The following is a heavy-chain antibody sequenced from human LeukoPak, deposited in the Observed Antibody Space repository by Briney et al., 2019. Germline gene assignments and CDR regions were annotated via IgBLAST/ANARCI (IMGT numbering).Heavy chain of an antibody. J-gene: IGHJ4*02. D-gene: IGHD3-3*01. Sequence: SETLSLTCTVSGGSISRGSYYWSWIRQPAGKGLEWIGRIYSSGSTNYNPSLKSRVTISVDTSKNQFSLKLNSVSAADTAVYYCAREAYDFWSGYYDYWGQGTLVTVSS. CDR2: IYSSGST. CDR1: GGSISRGSYY. V-gene: IGHV4-61*02. CDR3: AREAYDFWSGYYDY.